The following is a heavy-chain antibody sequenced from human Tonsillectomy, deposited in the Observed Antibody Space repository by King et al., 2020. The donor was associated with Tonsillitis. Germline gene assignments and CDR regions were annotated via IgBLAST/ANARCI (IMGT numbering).Heavy chain of an antibody. D-gene: IGHD3-22*01. CDR1: GFTLSFFA. J-gene: IGHJ4*02. CDR2: ISYDGSNK. Sequence: QLVQSGGGVVQPGRSLRLSCAASGFTLSFFAMHWVRQAPGKGLEWVAVISYDGSNKYYADSVKGRFTISRDNSMNTLYLQMNSLRPDDTAVYYCARDYYDSSGLDYWGQGTLVTVSS. V-gene: IGHV3-30-3*01. CDR3: ARDYYDSSGLDY.